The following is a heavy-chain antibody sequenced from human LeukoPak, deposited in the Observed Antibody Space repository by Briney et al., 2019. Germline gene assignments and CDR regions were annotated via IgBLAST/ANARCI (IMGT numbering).Heavy chain of an antibody. CDR3: ARGGYCSSTSCYKSASDI. D-gene: IGHD2-2*02. Sequence: SETLSLTCTVSGGSISSSSYYWGWIRQPPGKGLEWIGSIYYSGSTYYNPSLKSRVTISVDTSKNQFSLKLSSVTAADTAVYYCARGGYCSSTSCYKSASDIWGQGTMVTVSS. J-gene: IGHJ3*02. CDR2: IYYSGST. CDR1: GGSISSSSYY. V-gene: IGHV4-39*07.